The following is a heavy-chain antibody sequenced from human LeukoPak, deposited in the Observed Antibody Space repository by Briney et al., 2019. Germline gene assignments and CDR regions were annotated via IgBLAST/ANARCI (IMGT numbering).Heavy chain of an antibody. D-gene: IGHD2-21*02. CDR3: HVYRRPGVVTVAYYFDY. V-gene: IGHV3-23*01. CDR1: GFTFSSYA. Sequence: GGSLRLSCAASGFTFSSYAMSWVRQAPGKGLEWVSAISGSGGSTYYADSVKGRFTISRDNSKNTLYLQMNSLRAEDTAVYYCHVYRRPGVVTVAYYFDYWGQGTLVTVSS. J-gene: IGHJ4*02. CDR2: ISGSGGST.